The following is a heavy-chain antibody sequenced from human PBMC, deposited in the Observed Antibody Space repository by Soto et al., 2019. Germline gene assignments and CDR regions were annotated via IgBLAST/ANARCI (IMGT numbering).Heavy chain of an antibody. D-gene: IGHD3-10*01. CDR3: AAGFPPDY. CDR1: GFTFSTSW. CDR2: INGDGSEE. J-gene: IGHJ4*02. Sequence: VQLVESGGVLVQPGVSLRVSWAASGFTFSTSWMNWVLQAPGKGLEWVANINGDGSEEYYVDSVRGRFTISRDNVKNSLFLQMNSLRAEDTAVYYCAAGFPPDYWGQGTLVTVSS. V-gene: IGHV3-7*01.